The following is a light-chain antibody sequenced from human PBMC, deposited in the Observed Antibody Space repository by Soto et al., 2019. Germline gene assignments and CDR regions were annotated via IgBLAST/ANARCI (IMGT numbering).Light chain of an antibody. V-gene: IGKV1-12*01. Sequence: DIPMTQSPSSVSASVGDRVTITCRASQGISNWLAWFQQIPGKAPNLLIYAASSLQSGVRSRFSGSESGTYFTLTISNLQPEDFATYYCQQAYSLPYTFGQWTKLEI. CDR1: QGISNW. J-gene: IGKJ2*01. CDR3: QQAYSLPYT. CDR2: AAS.